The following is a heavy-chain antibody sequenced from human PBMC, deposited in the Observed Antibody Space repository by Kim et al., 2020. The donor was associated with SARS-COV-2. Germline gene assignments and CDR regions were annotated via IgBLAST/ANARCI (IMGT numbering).Heavy chain of an antibody. V-gene: IGHV1-69*01. Sequence: LGTANYAQKFQGRVPITADESTSTAYMELSSLRSEDTAVYYCAREWELVCWGQGTLVTVSS. CDR2: LGTA. CDR3: AREWELVC. J-gene: IGHJ4*02. D-gene: IGHD1-26*01.